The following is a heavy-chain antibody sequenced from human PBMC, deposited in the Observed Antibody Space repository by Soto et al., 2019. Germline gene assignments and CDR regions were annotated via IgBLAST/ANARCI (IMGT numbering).Heavy chain of an antibody. Sequence: QVQLVQSGAQVKEPGTSVTVSCRASGGTFSTSSFVWVRQGPGQGLEWMGGIIPIFSKTNVAPRFQDRITFTADESTRTAYMELSSLRSEDTAIYYCASDVVRSTGGDSWGQGTLVTVYS. V-gene: IGHV1-69*01. J-gene: IGHJ4*02. D-gene: IGHD7-27*01. CDR2: IIPIFSKT. CDR3: ASDVVRSTGGDS. CDR1: GGTFSTSS.